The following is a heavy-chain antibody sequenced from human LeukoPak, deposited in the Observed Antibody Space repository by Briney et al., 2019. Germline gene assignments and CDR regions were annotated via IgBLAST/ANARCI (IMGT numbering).Heavy chain of an antibody. D-gene: IGHD6-13*01. CDR1: GGTFSSYT. CDR2: IIPILGIA. V-gene: IGHV1-69*02. CDR3: ATAGTGLQDWFDP. J-gene: IGHJ5*02. Sequence: ASVRVSCKASGGTFSSYTISWVRQAPGQGLEWMGRIIPILGIASYAQKFQGRVTITADKSTSTAYMELSSLRSEDTAVYYCATAGTGLQDWFDPWGQGTLVTVSS.